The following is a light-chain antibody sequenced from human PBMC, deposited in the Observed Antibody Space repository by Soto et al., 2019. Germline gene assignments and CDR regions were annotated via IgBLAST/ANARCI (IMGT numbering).Light chain of an antibody. V-gene: IGKV3-20*01. CDR3: QQYGSSGT. Sequence: PGERATLSCRASQSLRSGDLACYQQIPGQAPGLLIYGASSRATGIPDGFSGSGSGTDFNLTVSRLAPEDFAVYYCQQYGSSGTFGQGTKVDIK. CDR1: QSLRSGD. CDR2: GAS. J-gene: IGKJ1*01.